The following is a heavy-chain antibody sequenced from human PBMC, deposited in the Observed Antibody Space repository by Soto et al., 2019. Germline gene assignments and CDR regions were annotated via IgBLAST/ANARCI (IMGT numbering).Heavy chain of an antibody. J-gene: IGHJ6*02. Sequence: SETLSLTCAVYGGSFSGYYWSWIRQPPGKGLEWIGEINNSGSTNYNPSLKSRVTISVDTSKNQFYLKLSSVTAADTAVYYCARGGWNYSGDYYYGMDVWGQGTTVTVSS. CDR2: INNSGST. V-gene: IGHV4-34*01. CDR1: GGSFSGYY. CDR3: ARGGWNYSGDYYYGMDV. D-gene: IGHD1-7*01.